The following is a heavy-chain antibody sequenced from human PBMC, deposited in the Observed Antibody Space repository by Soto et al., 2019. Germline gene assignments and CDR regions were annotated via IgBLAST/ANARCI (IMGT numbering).Heavy chain of an antibody. D-gene: IGHD3-16*01. CDR2: ISSDGSSK. CDR1: GFTFSTYG. CDR3: GKGGGYFSY. J-gene: IGHJ4*02. Sequence: QVQLVDSGGGVVQPGRSLRLSCAASGFTFSTYGMHWVRQAPGKGLEWVALISSDGSSKYYADSVKGRFTISRDNSKNTLFLQMNSLGTEDTAVYYCGKGGGYFSYWGQGTLVTVSS. V-gene: IGHV3-30*18.